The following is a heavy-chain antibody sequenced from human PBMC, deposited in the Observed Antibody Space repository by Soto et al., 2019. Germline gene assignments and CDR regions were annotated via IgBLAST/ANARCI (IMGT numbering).Heavy chain of an antibody. CDR1: GGSISSGDYY. CDR2: IYYSGST. V-gene: IGHV4-30-4*01. D-gene: IGHD2-8*01. CDR3: ASAVSWSPPAY. J-gene: IGHJ4*02. Sequence: QVQLQESGPGLVKPSQTLSLTCTVSGGSISSGDYYWSWIRQPPGKGLEWIGYIYYSGSTYYNPSLTRRLTIAVCTSKNQSSLKLSSVTDADTPVYSCASAVSWSPPAYWGQGTLVTVSS.